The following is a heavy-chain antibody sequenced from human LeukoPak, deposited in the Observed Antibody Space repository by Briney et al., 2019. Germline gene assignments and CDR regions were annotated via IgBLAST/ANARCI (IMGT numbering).Heavy chain of an antibody. J-gene: IGHJ3*02. CDR2: ISYDGSNK. CDR3: AREAWYYDSSGPDAFDI. Sequence: QPGRSLRLSCAASGFTFSSYGMHWVRQAPGKGLEWVAVISYDGSNKGYADSVKGRFTLSRDNSKNTLYLHMNSLRAEDTAVYYCAREAWYYDSSGPDAFDIWGQGTMVTVSS. V-gene: IGHV3-30*03. D-gene: IGHD3-22*01. CDR1: GFTFSSYG.